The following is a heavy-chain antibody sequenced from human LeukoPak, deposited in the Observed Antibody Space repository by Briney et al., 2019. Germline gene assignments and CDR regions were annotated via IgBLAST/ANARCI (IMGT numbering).Heavy chain of an antibody. Sequence: GGSLRLSCAASGFTFSTYCMHWVRQAPGKGLEWVTLTSYDASNQYYADSVKGRFTISRDNSKNTLYLQMNSLRAEDTAVYYCAREGDGFNYWGQGTLVTVSS. CDR2: TSYDASNQ. V-gene: IGHV3-30*03. CDR1: GFTFSTYC. CDR3: AREGDGFNY. J-gene: IGHJ4*02. D-gene: IGHD5-24*01.